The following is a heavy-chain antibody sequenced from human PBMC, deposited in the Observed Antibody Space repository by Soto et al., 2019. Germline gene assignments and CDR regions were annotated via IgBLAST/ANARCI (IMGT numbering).Heavy chain of an antibody. CDR1: YGYIRSCGYY. Sequence: SETLYLSSTVSYGYIRSCGYYWIWIRQHPGKGLDWIGYIYYSGSTYYNPSLKSLVTISVDTSKNQFSLKLSSVTAADTAVYYCARVSSFEYCSGGSCYTNYYYYGMDVWGQGTTVTVSS. V-gene: IGHV4-31*01. D-gene: IGHD2-15*01. CDR2: IYYSGST. CDR3: ARVSSFEYCSGGSCYTNYYYYGMDV. J-gene: IGHJ6*02.